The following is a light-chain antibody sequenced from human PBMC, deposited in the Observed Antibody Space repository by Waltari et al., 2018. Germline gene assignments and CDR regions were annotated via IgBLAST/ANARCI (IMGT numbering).Light chain of an antibody. Sequence: DIVMTQSPDSLAVSLGERATINCKSSQTVLYSSNNKNYLAWFQQKPGQPPKLLIYWAATRDAGVPDRFNGSGSGTDFTLTITSLQAEDVAVYYCQQYYGSPLTFGGGTKVEIK. V-gene: IGKV4-1*01. CDR1: QTVLYSSNNKNY. CDR2: WAA. J-gene: IGKJ4*01. CDR3: QQYYGSPLT.